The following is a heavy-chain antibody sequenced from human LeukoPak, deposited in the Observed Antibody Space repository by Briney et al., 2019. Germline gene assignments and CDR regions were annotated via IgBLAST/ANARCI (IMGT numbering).Heavy chain of an antibody. J-gene: IGHJ1*01. CDR2: IKQDGSEK. D-gene: IGHD3-10*01. Sequence: GGSLRLSCAASGFTFSNYWMNWVRQAPGEGLEWVANIKQDGSEKYYVDSVEGRFTVSRDNAKNSLFLQMNSLRAEDTAVYYCAREKFADGYFQHWGQGTLVTVSS. CDR1: GFTFSNYW. CDR3: AREKFADGYFQH. V-gene: IGHV3-7*01.